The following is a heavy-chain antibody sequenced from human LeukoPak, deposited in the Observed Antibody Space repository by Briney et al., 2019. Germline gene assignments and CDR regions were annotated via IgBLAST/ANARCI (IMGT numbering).Heavy chain of an antibody. Sequence: KTSETLSLTCTVSGASISSSSYYWGWIRQPPGKGLEWIGSIYYSGSTYYNPSLKSRVTISVDTSKNQFSLKLSSVTAADTAVYYCANHGGRFGHMDVWGKGTTVTVSS. CDR3: ANHGGRFGHMDV. J-gene: IGHJ6*03. CDR2: IYYSGST. CDR1: GASISSSSYY. V-gene: IGHV4-39*01. D-gene: IGHD3-10*01.